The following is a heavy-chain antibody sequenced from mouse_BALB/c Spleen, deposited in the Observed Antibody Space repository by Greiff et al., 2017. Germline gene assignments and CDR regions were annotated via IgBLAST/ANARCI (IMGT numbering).Heavy chain of an antibody. CDR1: GYTFTDYA. D-gene: IGHD2-3*01. V-gene: IGHV1S137*01. Sequence: QVQLKESGAELVRPGVSVKISCKGSGYTFTDYAMHWVKQSHAKSLEWIGVISTYYGDASYNQKFKGKATMTVDKSSSTAYMELARLTSEDSAIYYCARGRDDGYLEYWGQGTTLTVSS. CDR3: ARGRDDGYLEY. J-gene: IGHJ2*01. CDR2: ISTYYGDA.